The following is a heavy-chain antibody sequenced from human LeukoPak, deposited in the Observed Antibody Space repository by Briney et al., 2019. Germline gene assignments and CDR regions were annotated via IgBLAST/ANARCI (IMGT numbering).Heavy chain of an antibody. D-gene: IGHD3-22*01. CDR3: AKEYYDSSGSFDY. J-gene: IGHJ4*02. Sequence: GGSLRLSCAASGFTFDDYAMHWVRQAPGKGLEWVSGISWNSGSIGYADSVKGRFTISRDNAKNSLYLQMNSLRAEDTALHYCAKEYYDSSGSFDYWGQGTLVTVSS. CDR2: ISWNSGSI. V-gene: IGHV3-9*01. CDR1: GFTFDDYA.